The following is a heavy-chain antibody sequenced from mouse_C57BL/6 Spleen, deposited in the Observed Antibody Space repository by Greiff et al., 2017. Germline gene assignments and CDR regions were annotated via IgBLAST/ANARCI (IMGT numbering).Heavy chain of an antibody. D-gene: IGHD2-4*01. V-gene: IGHV1-54*01. CDR2: INPGSGGT. J-gene: IGHJ3*01. CDR1: GYAFTNYL. Sequence: QVQLQQSGAELVRPGTSVKVSCKASGYAFTNYLIEWVKQRPGQGLEWIGVINPGSGGTNYNEKFKGKATLTADKSSSTAYMQLSSLTSEDSAVYFCARDDYDSVWFAYWGQGTLVTVSA. CDR3: ARDDYDSVWFAY.